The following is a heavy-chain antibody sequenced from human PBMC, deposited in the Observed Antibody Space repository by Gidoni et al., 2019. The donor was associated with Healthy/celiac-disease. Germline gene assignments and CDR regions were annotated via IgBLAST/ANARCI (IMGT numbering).Heavy chain of an antibody. CDR1: GFTFSSYA. CDR2: ISGSGGST. CDR3: AKDGYSSGWYEPFDY. V-gene: IGHV3-23*01. Sequence: EVQLLESGGGLVQPGGSLRLSCAAAGFTFSSYAMSWVRQAPGKGLGWVSAISGSGGSTYYADSVKGRFTISRDNSKNTLYLQMNSLRAEDTAVYYCAKDGYSSGWYEPFDYWGQGTLVTVSS. D-gene: IGHD6-19*01. J-gene: IGHJ4*02.